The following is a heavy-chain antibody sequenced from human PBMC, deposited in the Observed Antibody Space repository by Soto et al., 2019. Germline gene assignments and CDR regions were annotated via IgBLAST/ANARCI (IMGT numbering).Heavy chain of an antibody. V-gene: IGHV1-3*01. CDR1: GYTFTSYA. D-gene: IGHD3-9*01. CDR2: INAGNGNT. Sequence: PSVKVSCKASGYTFTSYAMHWVRQAPGQRLEWMGWINAGNGNTKYSQKFQGRVTITRDTSASTAYMELSSLRSEDTAVYYCARARYFDWLPIYYYYGMDVWGQGTTVTVS. CDR3: ARARYFDWLPIYYYYGMDV. J-gene: IGHJ6*02.